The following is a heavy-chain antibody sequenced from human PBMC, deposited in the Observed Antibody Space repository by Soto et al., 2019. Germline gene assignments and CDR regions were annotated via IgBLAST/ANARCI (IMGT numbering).Heavy chain of an antibody. CDR1: GFTFSSYA. Sequence: GGSLRLSCAASGFTFSSYAMSWVRQAPGKGLEWVSAISGSGGSTYYADSVKGRFTISRDNSKNTLYLQMNSLRAEETAVYYCAKECDANYYYGMDVWGQGTTVTVSS. CDR3: AKECDANYYYGMDV. V-gene: IGHV3-23*01. CDR2: ISGSGGST. D-gene: IGHD2-21*02. J-gene: IGHJ6*02.